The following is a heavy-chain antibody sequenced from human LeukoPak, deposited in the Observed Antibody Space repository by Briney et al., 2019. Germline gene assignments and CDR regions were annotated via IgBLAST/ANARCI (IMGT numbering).Heavy chain of an antibody. CDR1: GGSISSSSYY. CDR2: IYYSGST. J-gene: IGHJ4*02. CDR3: ARWGDSEAYGSGSYDKYYFDY. V-gene: IGHV4-39*01. D-gene: IGHD3-10*01. Sequence: SETLSLTCTASGGSISSSSYYWGWIRQPPGKGLEWIGSIYYSGSTYYNPSLKSRVTISVDTSKNQFPLKLSSVTAADTAVYYCARWGDSEAYGSGSYDKYYFDYWGQGTLVTVSS.